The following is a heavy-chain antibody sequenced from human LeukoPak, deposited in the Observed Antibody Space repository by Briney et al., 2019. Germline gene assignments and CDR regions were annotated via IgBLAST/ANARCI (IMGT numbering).Heavy chain of an antibody. Sequence: GGSLRLSCAASGFTVSSNYMSWVRQAPGKGLEWASAISGSGGSTYYADSVKGRFTISRDNSKNTLYLQMNSLRAEDTAVYYCAKDPYYDSSGYFDYWGQGTLVTVSS. V-gene: IGHV3-23*01. CDR3: AKDPYYDSSGYFDY. CDR2: ISGSGGST. CDR1: GFTVSSNY. J-gene: IGHJ4*02. D-gene: IGHD3-22*01.